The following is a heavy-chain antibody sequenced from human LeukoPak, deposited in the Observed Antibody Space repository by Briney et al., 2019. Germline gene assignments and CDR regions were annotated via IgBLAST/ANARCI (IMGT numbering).Heavy chain of an antibody. CDR3: AKDFYSGSSP. D-gene: IGHD1-26*01. CDR1: GFTFRSYA. J-gene: IGHJ5*02. Sequence: GGSLRLSCAASGFTFRSYAMQWVRQVPGKGLEWVAVISFDGSNKYYADSVKGRFTISRDNSKNTLFLQMNSLRTEDTAVYYCAKDFYSGSSPWGQGTLVTVSS. V-gene: IGHV3-30*04. CDR2: ISFDGSNK.